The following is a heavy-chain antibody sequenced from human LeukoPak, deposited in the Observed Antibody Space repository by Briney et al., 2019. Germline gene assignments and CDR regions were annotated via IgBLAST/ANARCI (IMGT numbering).Heavy chain of an antibody. CDR1: GYTFTSYG. Sequence: GASVKVSCKASGYTFTSYGISWVRQATGQGLEWMGWMNPNSGNTGYAQKFQGRVTMTRNTSISTAYMELSSLRSEDTAVYYCARVEVVPAFEENAYNGMDVWGQGTTVTVSS. CDR2: MNPNSGNT. V-gene: IGHV1-8*02. CDR3: ARVEVVPAFEENAYNGMDV. J-gene: IGHJ6*02. D-gene: IGHD2-2*01.